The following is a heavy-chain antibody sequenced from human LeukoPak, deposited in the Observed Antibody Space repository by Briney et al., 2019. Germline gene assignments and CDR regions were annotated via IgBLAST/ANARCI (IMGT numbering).Heavy chain of an antibody. V-gene: IGHV4-39*07. CDR2: IYYSGST. CDR1: GGSISSSSYY. Sequence: SETLSLTCTVSGGSISSSSYYWGWIRQPPGKGLEWIGSIYYSGSTYYNPSLKSRVTISVDTSKNQFSLKLSSVTAADTAVYYCARDIAAAGRGVFDYWGQGTLVTVSS. CDR3: ARDIAAAGRGVFDY. J-gene: IGHJ4*02. D-gene: IGHD6-13*01.